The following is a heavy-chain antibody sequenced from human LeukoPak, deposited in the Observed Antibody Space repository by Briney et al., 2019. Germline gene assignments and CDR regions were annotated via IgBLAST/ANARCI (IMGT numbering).Heavy chain of an antibody. V-gene: IGHV3-33*01. CDR1: GFTFSSYG. CDR2: FWYDGSNK. J-gene: IGHJ4*02. CDR3: ARAIAVAGNFDY. D-gene: IGHD6-19*01. Sequence: PGGSLRLSCAASGFTFSSYGIHWVRQAPGKGLEGVAVFWYDGSNKYYADCVKGRFPIYRDNSKNILYLQMNSLRAEDTAVYYCARAIAVAGNFDYWGQGTLVTVSS.